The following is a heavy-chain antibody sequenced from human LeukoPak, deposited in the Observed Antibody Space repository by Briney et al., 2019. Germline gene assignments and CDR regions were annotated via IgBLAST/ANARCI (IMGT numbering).Heavy chain of an antibody. CDR3: AKGGDDYTTYYYMDV. D-gene: IGHD4-11*01. Sequence: GGSLRLSCAASGFTFSNYDMNWVRQAPGKGLDWVSDISGSGGSTYYADSVKGRFTISRDNSKNTLYLQMNGLRAEDTAVYCCAKGGDDYTTYYYMDVWGKGTTVTVSS. J-gene: IGHJ6*03. V-gene: IGHV3-23*01. CDR2: ISGSGGST. CDR1: GFTFSNYD.